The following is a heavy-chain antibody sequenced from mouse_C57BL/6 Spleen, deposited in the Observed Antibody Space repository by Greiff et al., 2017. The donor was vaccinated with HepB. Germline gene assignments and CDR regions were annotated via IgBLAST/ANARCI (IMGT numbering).Heavy chain of an antibody. J-gene: IGHJ4*01. V-gene: IGHV1-76*01. CDR1: GYTFTDYY. Sequence: VQLQQSGAELVRPGASVKLSCKASGYTFTDYYINWVKQRPGQGLEWIARIYPGSGNTYYNEKFKGKATLTAEKSSSTAYMQLSSLTSEDSAVYFCARDLLEDYYYAMDYWGQGTSVTVSS. D-gene: IGHD2-1*01. CDR3: ARDLLEDYYYAMDY. CDR2: IYPGSGNT.